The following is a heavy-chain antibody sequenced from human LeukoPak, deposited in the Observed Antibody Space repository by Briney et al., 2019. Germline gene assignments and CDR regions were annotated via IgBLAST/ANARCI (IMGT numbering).Heavy chain of an antibody. D-gene: IGHD7-27*01. CDR1: GDSVSSNSAA. CDR3: ARETSGHDY. CDR2: TYYRSRWFD. V-gene: IGHV6-1*01. Sequence: SQTLSLTCAISGDSVSSNSAAWSWIRQSPSRGLEWLGRTYYRSRWFDEYALSVESRITLSTDTSKNQFSLHLNSVTPEDTATYFCARETSGHDYWGQGILVTVSS. J-gene: IGHJ4*02.